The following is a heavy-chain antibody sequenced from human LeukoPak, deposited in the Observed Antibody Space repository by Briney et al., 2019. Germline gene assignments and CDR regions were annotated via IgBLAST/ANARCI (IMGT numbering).Heavy chain of an antibody. J-gene: IGHJ6*03. Sequence: SETLSLTCTVSGGSISSYYWSWIRQPPGKGLEWIGCIYYSGSTNYNPSLKSRVTISVDTSKNQFSLKLSSVTAADTAVYYCARGGAAGTPSWYYYMDVWGKGTTVTISS. CDR3: ARGGAAGTPSWYYYMDV. V-gene: IGHV4-59*01. CDR2: IYYSGST. CDR1: GGSISSYY. D-gene: IGHD6-13*01.